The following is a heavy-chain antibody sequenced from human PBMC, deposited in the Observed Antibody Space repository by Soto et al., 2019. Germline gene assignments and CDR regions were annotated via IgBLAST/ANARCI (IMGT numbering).Heavy chain of an antibody. D-gene: IGHD6-13*01. CDR1: GYTFTGYY. V-gene: IGHV1-2*02. Sequence: ASVKVSCKASGYTFTGYYMHWVRQAPGQGLEWMGWINPNSGGTNYAQKFQGRVTMTRDTSISTAYMELSRLRSDDTAVYYCAGPIIEAAGTWRGAFDIWGQGTMLTVSS. J-gene: IGHJ3*02. CDR3: AGPIIEAAGTWRGAFDI. CDR2: INPNSGGT.